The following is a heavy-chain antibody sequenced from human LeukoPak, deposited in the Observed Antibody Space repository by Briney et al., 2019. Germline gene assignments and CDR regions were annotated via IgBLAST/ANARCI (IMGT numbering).Heavy chain of an antibody. Sequence: ASVKVSCKASGYTFTGYYMHWVRQAPGQGLEWMGGIIPIFGTANYAQKFQGRVTITADESTTTAYMELSSLRSEDTAVYYCARVINSGYDTRGWFDSWGQGTLVTVSS. D-gene: IGHD5-12*01. CDR1: GYTFTGYY. J-gene: IGHJ5*01. CDR3: ARVINSGYDTRGWFDS. V-gene: IGHV1-69*13. CDR2: IIPIFGTA.